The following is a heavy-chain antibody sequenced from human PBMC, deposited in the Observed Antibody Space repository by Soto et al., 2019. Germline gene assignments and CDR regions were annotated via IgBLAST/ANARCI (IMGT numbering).Heavy chain of an antibody. D-gene: IGHD5-12*01. Sequence: ASVKVSCKASGYTFTSYAMHWVRQAPGQRLEWMGWINAGNGNTKYSQKFQGRVTITRDTSASTAYMELSSLRSEDTAVYYCARDKGDGYNYYYYYGMDVWGQGTTVTVSS. V-gene: IGHV1-3*01. CDR2: INAGNGNT. J-gene: IGHJ6*02. CDR1: GYTFTSYA. CDR3: ARDKGDGYNYYYYYGMDV.